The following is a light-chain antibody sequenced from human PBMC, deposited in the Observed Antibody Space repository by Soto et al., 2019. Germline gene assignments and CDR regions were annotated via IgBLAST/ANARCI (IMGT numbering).Light chain of an antibody. V-gene: IGKV1-12*01. CDR2: TGS. CDR1: QGISNW. J-gene: IGKJ4*01. CDR3: QQANSFPLT. Sequence: DIQMTQSPSSVSASVGDRVSITCRASQGISNWLAWYQQNPGRAPRLLIYTGSSLQSGVPSWFSGTGAGTDFTLTISSLQPEDVATYYCQQANSFPLTFGGGTKVEIK.